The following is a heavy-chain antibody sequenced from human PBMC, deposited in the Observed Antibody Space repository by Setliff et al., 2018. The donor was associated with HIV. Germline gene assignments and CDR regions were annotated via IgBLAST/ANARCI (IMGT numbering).Heavy chain of an antibody. CDR2: INSDGSST. D-gene: IGHD6-19*01. CDR1: GFTFSSYW. J-gene: IGHJ4*02. Sequence: GGSLRLSCAASGFTFSSYWMHWVRQAPGKGLVWVSRINSDGSSTSYADSVKGRFTISRDNAKNTLYLHMNSLRAEDTAVYYCVRGYSRGWYDAGYDYWGQGTLVTVSS. V-gene: IGHV3-74*01. CDR3: VRGYSRGWYDAGYDY.